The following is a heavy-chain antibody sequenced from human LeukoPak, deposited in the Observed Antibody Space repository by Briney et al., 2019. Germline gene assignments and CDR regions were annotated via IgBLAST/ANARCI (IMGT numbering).Heavy chain of an antibody. CDR1: GGSISSYY. J-gene: IGHJ5*02. CDR2: IYYSGST. Sequence: SETLSLTCTVSGGSISSYYWCWIRQPPGKGLEWIGYIYYSGSTNYNPSLKSRVTISVDTSKNQFSLKLSSVTAADTAVYYCAREVGATNWDNWFDPWGQGTLVTVSS. CDR3: AREVGATNWDNWFDP. D-gene: IGHD1-26*01. V-gene: IGHV4-59*01.